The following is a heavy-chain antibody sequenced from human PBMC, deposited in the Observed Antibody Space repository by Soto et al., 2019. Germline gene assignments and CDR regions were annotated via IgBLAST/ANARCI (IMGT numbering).Heavy chain of an antibody. Sequence: QVQLVQSGAEVKKPGSSVKVSCKASGGTFSSYAISWVRQAPGQGLEWMGGIIPIFGTANYAQKFQGRVTITADKSTSTAYMELRSLRSEDTAMYYYARATDNEYCSSTRCAPTFYYYGMAVSGQGTTVTASS. CDR3: ARATDNEYCSSTRCAPTFYYYGMAV. CDR1: GGTFSSYA. V-gene: IGHV1-69*06. J-gene: IGHJ6*02. CDR2: IIPIFGTA. D-gene: IGHD2-2*01.